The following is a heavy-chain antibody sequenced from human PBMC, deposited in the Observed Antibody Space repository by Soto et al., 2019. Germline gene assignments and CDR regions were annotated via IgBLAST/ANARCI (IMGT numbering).Heavy chain of an antibody. D-gene: IGHD3-10*01. J-gene: IGHJ4*02. V-gene: IGHV4-59*01. CDR3: ARIRRGEAVLFDY. Sequence: QVQLQESGPGLVKPSETLSLTCTVSGDSISSYYWTWIRQPPGKGLEWIGYIYYSVVSNYNPSLKSRVTMSVDTSRDQFSLKLSSVTAADTAVYYCARIRRGEAVLFDYWGQGTLVTVSS. CDR1: GDSISSYY. CDR2: IYYSVVS.